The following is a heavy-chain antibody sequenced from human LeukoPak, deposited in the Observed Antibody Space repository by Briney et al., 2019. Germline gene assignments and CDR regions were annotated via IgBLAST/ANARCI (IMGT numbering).Heavy chain of an antibody. CDR1: GFIFSNYP. V-gene: IGHV3-30-3*01. D-gene: IGHD5-12*01. Sequence: GGSLRLSCAVSGFIFSNYPMHWVRQAPGKGLEWVAAISYDGSNKYYADSVKGRFTISRDNSKNTLYLQMNSLRAEDTAVYYCAKAISGYALWGQGTLVTVSS. CDR2: ISYDGSNK. CDR3: AKAISGYAL. J-gene: IGHJ4*02.